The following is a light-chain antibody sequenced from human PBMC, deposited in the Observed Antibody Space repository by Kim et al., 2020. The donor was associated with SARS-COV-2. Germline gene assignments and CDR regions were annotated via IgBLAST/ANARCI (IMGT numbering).Light chain of an antibody. CDR2: LDSDGSH. Sequence: ASVNLACTLGGGHSSYAITWHQQQPEKGPRYLMKLDSDGSHSKGDGIPDRFSGSSSGAERYLTISSLQSEDEADYYCQTWGTAIVFGGGTQLTVL. V-gene: IGLV4-69*01. CDR3: QTWGTAIV. J-gene: IGLJ3*02. CDR1: GGHSSYA.